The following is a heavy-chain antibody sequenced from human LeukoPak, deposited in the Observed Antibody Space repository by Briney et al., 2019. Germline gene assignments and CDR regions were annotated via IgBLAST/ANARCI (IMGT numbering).Heavy chain of an antibody. D-gene: IGHD6-6*01. CDR1: GFTFDDYV. Sequence: PGRSLRLSCAPSGFTFDDYVMHWVRQAPGKGLEGVSGISWNSGSIGYADSVKGRFTISRDNAKNSLYLQMNSLRAEDTALYYCAKGLYSSSYSWFDPWGQGTLVTVSS. CDR2: ISWNSGSI. CDR3: AKGLYSSSYSWFDP. J-gene: IGHJ5*02. V-gene: IGHV3-9*01.